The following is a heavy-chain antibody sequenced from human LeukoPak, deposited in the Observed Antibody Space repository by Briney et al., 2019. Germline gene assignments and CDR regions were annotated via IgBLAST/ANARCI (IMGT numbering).Heavy chain of an antibody. CDR2: INHSGST. V-gene: IGHV4-39*07. CDR3: ARSYYDFWSGYVGPFDY. D-gene: IGHD3-3*01. Sequence: PSETLSLTCTVSGGSISSGGYYWSWIRQPPGKGLEWIGEINHSGSTNYNPSLKSRVTISVDTSKNQFSLKLSSVTAADTAVYYCARSYYDFWSGYVGPFDYWGQGTLVTVSS. CDR1: GGSISSGGYY. J-gene: IGHJ4*02.